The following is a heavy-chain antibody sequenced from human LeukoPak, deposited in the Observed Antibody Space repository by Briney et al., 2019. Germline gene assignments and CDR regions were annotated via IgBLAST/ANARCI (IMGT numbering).Heavy chain of an antibody. Sequence: GGSLRLSCEASGFTFSTFAMIWVRQPPGKGLEWVSSIFPSGGEIHYADSVRGRFTISRDNSKNTLYLQMNSLRAEDTAVYYCAKASAFDWLSDIDYWGQGTLVTVSS. CDR1: GFTFSTFA. D-gene: IGHD3-9*01. CDR3: AKASAFDWLSDIDY. J-gene: IGHJ4*02. V-gene: IGHV3-23*01. CDR2: IFPSGGEI.